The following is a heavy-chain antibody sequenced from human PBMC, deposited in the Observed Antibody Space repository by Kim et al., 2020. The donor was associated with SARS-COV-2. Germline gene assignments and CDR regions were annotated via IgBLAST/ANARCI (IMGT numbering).Heavy chain of an antibody. CDR3: ARVNTVGWFGELLRFNYFDY. D-gene: IGHD3-10*01. CDR2: IYYSGST. Sequence: LEWIGYIYYSGSTNYNPSLKSRVTISVDTSKNQFSLKLSSVTAADTAVYYCARVNTVGWFGELLRFNYFDYWGQGTLVTVSS. J-gene: IGHJ4*02. V-gene: IGHV4-59*01.